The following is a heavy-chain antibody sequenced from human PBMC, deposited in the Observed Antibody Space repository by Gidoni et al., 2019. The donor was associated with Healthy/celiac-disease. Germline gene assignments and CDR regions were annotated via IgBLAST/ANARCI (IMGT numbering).Heavy chain of an antibody. V-gene: IGHV4-31*03. J-gene: IGHJ6*02. D-gene: IGHD4-17*01. CDR3: ARDTVSYYYYYGMDV. CDR2: IYYSGRT. CDR1: GGSISRGCYY. Sequence: QVQLQESGPGLLKPSQTLSLTCTVSGGSISRGCYYWRWIRQHPGKGVEWMGYIYYSGRTYYNPYLKSRVTISVDTSKNKFSLKLSSVTAADTAVYYCARDTVSYYYYYGMDVWGQGTTVTVSS.